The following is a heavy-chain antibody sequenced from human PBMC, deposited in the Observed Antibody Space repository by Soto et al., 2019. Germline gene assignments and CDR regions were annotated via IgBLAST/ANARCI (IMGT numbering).Heavy chain of an antibody. V-gene: IGHV4-61*01. CDR3: GGEDYVWGSYQFEKNYYYYGMDV. CDR2: IYYSGST. Sequence: SETLSLTCTVSGGSVSSGSYYWSWIRQPPGKGLEWIGYIYYSGSTNYNPSLKSRVTISVDTSKNQFSLKLSSVTAADKAVYYYGGEDYVWGSYQFEKNYYYYGMDVWGQGTTVTVSS. CDR1: GGSVSSGSYY. J-gene: IGHJ6*02. D-gene: IGHD3-16*02.